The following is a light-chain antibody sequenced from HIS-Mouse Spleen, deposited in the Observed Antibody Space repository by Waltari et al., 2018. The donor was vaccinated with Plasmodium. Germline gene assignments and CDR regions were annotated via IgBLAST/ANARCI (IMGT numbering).Light chain of an antibody. V-gene: IGLV3-10*01. CDR2: EDS. J-gene: IGLJ3*02. Sequence: SYELTQPPSVSVSPGQTARITCSGDALPKKYAYWYQQKSGQAPALVIYEDSKRPSGMPERCSGSSSGTMATLTISGAQVEDEADYYCYSTDSSGNHRVFGGGTKLTVL. CDR3: YSTDSSGNHRV. CDR1: ALPKKY.